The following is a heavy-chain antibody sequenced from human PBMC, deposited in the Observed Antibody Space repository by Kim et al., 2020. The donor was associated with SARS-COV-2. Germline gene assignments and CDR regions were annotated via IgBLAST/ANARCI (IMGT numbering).Heavy chain of an antibody. CDR3: ARVVNAYRGDY. CDR1: GYSFTNYW. Sequence: GESLKISCKGSGYSFTNYWIGWVRQMPGKGLEWMGLIHPSDSETRYSPSFQGQVTFSADKSITTAYMQWSSLKTSDTAIYFCARVVNAYRGDYWGQGTLVTVSS. J-gene: IGHJ4*02. D-gene: IGHD3-16*01. V-gene: IGHV5-51*01. CDR2: IHPSDSET.